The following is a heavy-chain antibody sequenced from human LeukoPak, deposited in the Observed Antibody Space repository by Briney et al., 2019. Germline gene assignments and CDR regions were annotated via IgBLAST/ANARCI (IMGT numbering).Heavy chain of an antibody. CDR2: ISYGGSNK. J-gene: IGHJ4*02. V-gene: IGHV3-30-3*01. CDR3: ARDFSEGATEFDY. CDR1: GFSFSSYA. D-gene: IGHD1-26*01. Sequence: GGSLRLSCAASGFSFSSYAMHWVRQAPGKGLEWVAVISYGGSNKYYADSVKGRFTISRDNSKNTLYLQMNSLRAEDTAVYYCARDFSEGATEFDYWGQGTLVTVSS.